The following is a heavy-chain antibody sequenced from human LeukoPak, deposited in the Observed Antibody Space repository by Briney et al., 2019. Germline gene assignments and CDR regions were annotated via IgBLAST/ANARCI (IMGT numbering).Heavy chain of an antibody. J-gene: IGHJ4*02. CDR1: GFTFDDYA. D-gene: IGHD5-24*01. V-gene: IGHV3-9*01. CDR3: AREKAFQRWIQFLALF. Sequence: GGSLRLSCAASGFTFDDYAMHWVRQAPGKGLEWVSGISRNSGSIGYADSVKGRFTISRDNAKNSLYLQMNSLRAEDTAVYYCAREKAFQRWIQFLALFWGQGTLVNVSS. CDR2: ISRNSGSI.